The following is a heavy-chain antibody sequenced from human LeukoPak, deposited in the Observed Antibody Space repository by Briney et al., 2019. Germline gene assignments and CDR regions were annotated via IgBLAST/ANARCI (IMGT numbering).Heavy chain of an antibody. D-gene: IGHD3-22*01. CDR3: AKGAVYYDSSGPLGDY. CDR2: ISFDGSNK. V-gene: IGHV3-30*18. CDR1: GFSFSNAW. Sequence: GGSLRLSCAASGFSFSNAWMTWVRQAPGKGLEWVAVISFDGSNKYYADSVKGRFTISRDDSKNTLYLQMSSLRAEDMAVYYCAKGAVYYDSSGPLGDYWGQGTLVTVSS. J-gene: IGHJ4*02.